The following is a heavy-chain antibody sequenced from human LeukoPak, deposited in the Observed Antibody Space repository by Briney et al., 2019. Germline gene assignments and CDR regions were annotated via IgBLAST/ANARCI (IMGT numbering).Heavy chain of an antibody. D-gene: IGHD3-22*01. Sequence: PGGSLRLSCAASGFTFSSYAMSWVRQAPGKGLEWVSAISGSGGSTYYADSVKGRFTISRDNSKNTLHLQMNSLRAEDTAVYYCAKDVIHYYDSSGYPDYWGQGTLVTVSS. CDR3: AKDVIHYYDSSGYPDY. J-gene: IGHJ4*02. V-gene: IGHV3-23*01. CDR1: GFTFSSYA. CDR2: ISGSGGST.